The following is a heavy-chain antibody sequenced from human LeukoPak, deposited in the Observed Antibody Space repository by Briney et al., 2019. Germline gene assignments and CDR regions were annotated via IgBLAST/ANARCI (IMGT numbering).Heavy chain of an antibody. V-gene: IGHV3-43*02. CDR3: AKEIDTLGTNAFDI. Sequence: QPGVSLRLSCAASGFSFDDYPMHWARQAPGKGLEWVSLINEDGGKTFYTDSVRGRFTISRDNSKNSLYLQMNSLRTEDSALYYCAKEIDTLGTNAFDIWGQGTIVTVSS. J-gene: IGHJ3*02. CDR2: INEDGGKT. D-gene: IGHD2-15*01. CDR1: GFSFDDYP.